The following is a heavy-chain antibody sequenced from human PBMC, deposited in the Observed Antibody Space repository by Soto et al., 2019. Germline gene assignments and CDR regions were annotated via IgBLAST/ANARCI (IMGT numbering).Heavy chain of an antibody. CDR2: INPSGGRT. J-gene: IGHJ4*02. CDR3: AGLYHYDSSGYYDY. Sequence: RASVKVSCKASGNSFTTYYMHWVRQAPGQGLEWMGIINPSGGRTTYAQKFQGRVTMTRDTSTSTFHMELSSLTSEDTAVYYCAGLYHYDSSGYYDYWGQGTLVT. V-gene: IGHV1-46*01. D-gene: IGHD3-22*01. CDR1: GNSFTTYY.